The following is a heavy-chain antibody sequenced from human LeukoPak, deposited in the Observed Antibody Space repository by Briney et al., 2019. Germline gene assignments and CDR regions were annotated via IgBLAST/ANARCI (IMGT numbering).Heavy chain of an antibody. D-gene: IGHD4-23*01. CDR3: ARGAWSSSTVVTLSNFDY. V-gene: IGHV3-30*03. J-gene: IGHJ4*02. CDR2: ISYDGSNK. Sequence: PGGSLRLSCAASGFTFSNDSMNWVRQAPGKGLEWVAVISYDGSNKYYADSVKGRFTISRDNSKNTLYLQMNSLRAEDTAVYYCARGAWSSSTVVTLSNFDYWGQGTLVTVSS. CDR1: GFTFSNDS.